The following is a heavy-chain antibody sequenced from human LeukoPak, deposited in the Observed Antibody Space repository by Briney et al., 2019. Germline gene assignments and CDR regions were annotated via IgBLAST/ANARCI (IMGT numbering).Heavy chain of an antibody. CDR3: AREPDIVVVVAATRFDY. D-gene: IGHD2-15*01. J-gene: IGHJ4*02. V-gene: IGHV3-33*01. CDR2: IWYDGSNK. Sequence: GGSLRLSCAASGFTFSSYGMHWVRQAPGKGLEWVAVIWYDGSNKYYADSVKGRFTISRDNAKNSLYLQMNSLRDEDTAVYYCAREPDIVVVVAATRFDYWGQGTLVTVSS. CDR1: GFTFSSYG.